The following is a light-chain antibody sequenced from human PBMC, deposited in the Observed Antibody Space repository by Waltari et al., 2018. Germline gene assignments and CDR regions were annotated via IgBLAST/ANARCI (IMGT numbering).Light chain of an antibody. J-gene: IGLJ2*01. V-gene: IGLV3-21*02. CDR3: QVWESSSDHWF. CDR2: DDT. CDR1: SLGSKN. Sequence: SYVLTQPPSVSVAPGQTATISCGGDSLGSKNVHWYQQRPGQAPFLVVYDDTDRPSGIPGRSSGSKSGNTATLTINRVEAGDEADFYCQVWESSSDHWFFGGGTKLTVL.